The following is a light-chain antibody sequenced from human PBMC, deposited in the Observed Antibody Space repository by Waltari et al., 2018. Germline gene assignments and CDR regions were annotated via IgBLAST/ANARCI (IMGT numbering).Light chain of an antibody. CDR1: QSVNNN. V-gene: IGKV3-15*01. J-gene: IGKJ3*01. Sequence: EVVMTHSPATLSVSLGERAILSCRASQSVNNNLAWYQRKPGQAPRLLIYGASTRATGIVARFSGSGSGTEFTLTISCLQSGDSAIYFCQQYNRWPPTFGPGTKVDIK. CDR3: QQYNRWPPT. CDR2: GAS.